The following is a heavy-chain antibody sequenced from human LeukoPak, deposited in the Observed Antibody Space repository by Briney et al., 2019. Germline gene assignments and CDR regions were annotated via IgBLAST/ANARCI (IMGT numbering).Heavy chain of an antibody. CDR1: GFMFSDYE. D-gene: IGHD5-12*01. Sequence: SGGSLRLSCATSGFMFSDYEMNWVRQAPGKGLEWVSYIDSSGNTTYYADSVKGRFTISRDNAKNSLFLQMHSLRAEDTAGYYCARGGYSGSDYFWGQGTLVTVSS. CDR3: ARGGYSGSDYF. J-gene: IGHJ4*02. CDR2: IDSSGNTT. V-gene: IGHV3-48*03.